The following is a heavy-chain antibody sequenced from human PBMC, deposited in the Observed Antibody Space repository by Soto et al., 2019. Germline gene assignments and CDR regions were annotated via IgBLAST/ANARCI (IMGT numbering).Heavy chain of an antibody. J-gene: IGHJ6*02. CDR3: ARDFSWIQTHYDYFYFGMDV. CDR2: INPNSGGT. V-gene: IGHV1-2*04. D-gene: IGHD5-18*01. CDR1: GFTFTGYY. Sequence: ASVKVSCKASGFTFTGYYIHWVRQAPGQGLEWMGWINPNSGGTNYAQRFQGLVTMTRDMSITTAYMELSRLRSDDTAVYYCARDFSWIQTHYDYFYFGMDVWGQGNTVTVSS.